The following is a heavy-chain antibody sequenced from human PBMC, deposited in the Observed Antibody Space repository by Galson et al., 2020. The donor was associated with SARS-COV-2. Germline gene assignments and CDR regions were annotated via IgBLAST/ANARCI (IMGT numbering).Heavy chain of an antibody. J-gene: IGHJ6*02. CDR3: VRDGAIGYCPGGDCPYYGLDV. V-gene: IGHV1-18*01. CDR2: INTYNTNT. Sequence: ASVKVSCKASGYTFTSYGISWVRQSPGQGLEWMGWINTYNTNTNYAQKLQDRVTMTTDTSTSTAYMELRSLRSDDTASYYCVRDGAIGYCPGGDCPYYGLDVWGQGTTVTVSS. D-gene: IGHD2-8*02. CDR1: GYTFTSYG.